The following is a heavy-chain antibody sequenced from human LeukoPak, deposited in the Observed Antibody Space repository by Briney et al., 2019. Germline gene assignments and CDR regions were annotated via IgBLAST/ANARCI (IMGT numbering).Heavy chain of an antibody. CDR1: GFTFSSYG. CDR3: AKGGAAGWYRDDAFDI. CDR2: ISYDGSNK. Sequence: GGSLRLSCAASGFTFSSYGMHWVRQAPGKGLEWVAVISYDGSNKYYADSVKGRFTISRDNSKNTLYLQMNSLRAEDTAVYYCAKGGAAGWYRDDAFDIWGQGTMVTVSS. V-gene: IGHV3-30*18. D-gene: IGHD6-19*01. J-gene: IGHJ3*02.